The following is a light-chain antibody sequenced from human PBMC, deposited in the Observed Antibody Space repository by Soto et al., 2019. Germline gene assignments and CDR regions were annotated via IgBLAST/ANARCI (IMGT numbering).Light chain of an antibody. Sequence: QTVVTQEPAFSVSPGGTGTLTCGVSSGSVSTTYYPSWYQQTPGQAPRTLIYSTDSRSSGVPDRFSGSILGDKAALTLTGAQAYDESDYYCMLYMGSGSWVFGGGTKVTVL. CDR2: STD. CDR3: MLYMGSGSWV. CDR1: SGSVSTTYY. J-gene: IGLJ3*02. V-gene: IGLV8-61*01.